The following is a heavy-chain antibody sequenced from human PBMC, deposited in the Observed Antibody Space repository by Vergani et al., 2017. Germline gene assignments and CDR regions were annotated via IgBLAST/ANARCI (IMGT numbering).Heavy chain of an antibody. D-gene: IGHD3-3*02. J-gene: IGHJ4*02. V-gene: IGHV4-4*02. Sequence: QVQLQESGPGLVKPSGTLSLTCAVSGGSISSSNWWGWVRQPPGKGLEWIGEIYHSGSTNYNPSLKSRVTISVDKSKNQFSLKLSSVTAADTAVYYCARDSISIYLKLASRIPLDYWGQGTLVSVSS. CDR1: GGSISSSNW. CDR3: ARDSISIYLKLASRIPLDY. CDR2: IYHSGST.